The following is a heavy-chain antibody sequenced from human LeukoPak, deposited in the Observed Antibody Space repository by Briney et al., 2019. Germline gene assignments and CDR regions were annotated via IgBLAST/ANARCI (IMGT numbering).Heavy chain of an antibody. CDR3: ATVGSYGYYFDY. J-gene: IGHJ4*02. V-gene: IGHV1-24*01. CDR2: FDPEDGET. CDR1: GYTLTELS. Sequence: ASVKVSCKVSGYTLTELSMHWVRQAPGKGLEWMGGFDPEDGETIYAQKFQGRVTMTEDTSTDTAYMELSSLRSEDTAVYYCATVGSYGYYFDYWGQGTLVTVSS. D-gene: IGHD4-17*01.